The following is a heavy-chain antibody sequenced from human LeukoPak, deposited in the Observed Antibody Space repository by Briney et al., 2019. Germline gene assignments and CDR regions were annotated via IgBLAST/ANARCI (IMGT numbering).Heavy chain of an antibody. CDR3: ARQRRRKYGDQIYFFDY. CDR2: IKPDGSGK. CDR1: GITFSNYW. D-gene: IGHD4-17*01. J-gene: IGHJ4*02. Sequence: GGSLRLSCAASGITFSNYWLSWVRQAPEKGLEWVGNIKPDGSGKYFVDSVKGRFTISRDNAKSSLFLQMDSLRVEDTAVYFCARQRRRKYGDQIYFFDYWGQGTLVTVSS. V-gene: IGHV3-7*04.